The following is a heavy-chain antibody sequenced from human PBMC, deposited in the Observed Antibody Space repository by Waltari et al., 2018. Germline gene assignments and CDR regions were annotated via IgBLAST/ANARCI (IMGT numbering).Heavy chain of an antibody. J-gene: IGHJ6*03. V-gene: IGHV4-34*01. CDR1: GGSFSGYY. CDR3: ARRTRTYYMDV. Sequence: QVQLQQWGAGLLKHSETLSLTCAVYGGSFSGYYWSWIRQPPGKGLEWIGEINHMGSTNCHPSLKSRVTISVDTSRNLFSLKRSSVTAADTAGYYCARRTRTYYMDVWGKGTTVTVSS. CDR2: INHMGST.